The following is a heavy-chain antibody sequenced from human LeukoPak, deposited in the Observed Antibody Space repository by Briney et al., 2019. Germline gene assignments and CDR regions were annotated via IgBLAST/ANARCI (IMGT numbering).Heavy chain of an antibody. Sequence: SETLSLTCAVYGGSFSGYYWSWIRQPPGKGLEWIGEINHSGSTNYNPSLKSRVTISVDTSKNQFSLKLSSVTAADTAVYYCARGSDSMVRGVIRYFDYWGRGTLVTVSS. J-gene: IGHJ4*02. CDR1: GGSFSGYY. CDR3: ARGSDSMVRGVIRYFDY. D-gene: IGHD3-10*01. CDR2: INHSGST. V-gene: IGHV4-34*01.